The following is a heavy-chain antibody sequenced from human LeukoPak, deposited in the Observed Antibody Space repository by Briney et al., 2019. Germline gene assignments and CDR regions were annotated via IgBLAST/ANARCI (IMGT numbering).Heavy chain of an antibody. V-gene: IGHV4-59*12. CDR3: ARDSRKAYYYDSSGYYQRAFDY. J-gene: IGHJ4*02. CDR1: SVSISSYY. Sequence: SETLSLTCTVSSVSISSYYWSWIRQPPGKGLEWIGYIYYSGSTNYNPSLKSRVTISVDRSKNQFSLKLSSVTAADTAVYYCARDSRKAYYYDSSGYYQRAFDYWSQGTLVTVSS. D-gene: IGHD3-22*01. CDR2: IYYSGST.